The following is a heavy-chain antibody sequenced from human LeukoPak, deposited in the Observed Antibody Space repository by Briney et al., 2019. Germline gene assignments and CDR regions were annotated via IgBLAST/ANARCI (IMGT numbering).Heavy chain of an antibody. J-gene: IGHJ5*02. V-gene: IGHV3-30*02. D-gene: IGHD2-15*01. CDR2: IRYDGSNK. CDR1: GFTFSSYG. CDR3: AKRGGLSSLFDR. Sequence: GGSLRLSCAASGFTFSSYGMHWVRQAPGKGLEWVAFIRYDGSNKYYADSVKGRFTISRDNSKNTLYLQMNSLRAEDTAVYYCAKRGGLSSLFDRWGQGTLVTVSS.